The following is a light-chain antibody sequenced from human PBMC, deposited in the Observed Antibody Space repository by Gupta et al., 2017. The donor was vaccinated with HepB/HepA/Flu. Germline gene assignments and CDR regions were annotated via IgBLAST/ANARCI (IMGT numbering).Light chain of an antibody. CDR2: GKN. Sequence: SSELTQDLAVSVALGQTVRLTCQGDSLRSYYASWYQQKPGQAPVLVIYGKNNRPSGIPDRFSGSSSGNTASLTITGAQAEDEADYYCNSRDSSGNHWVFGGGTKLTVL. CDR3: NSRDSSGNHWV. J-gene: IGLJ3*02. V-gene: IGLV3-19*01. CDR1: SLRSYY.